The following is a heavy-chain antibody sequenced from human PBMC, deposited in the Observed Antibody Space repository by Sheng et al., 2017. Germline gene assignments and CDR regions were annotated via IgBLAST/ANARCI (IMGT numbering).Heavy chain of an antibody. Sequence: EVQLVESGGGLVKPGGSLRLSCAASGFNFSLYSMNWVRRAPGKGLEWVSFIDATSGYIYYADSVKGRFTISRDNAKNSLYLQLNRLRAEDTAVYYCSRSDNSGWYGHLQHWGHGTLVTVSS. V-gene: IGHV3-21*01. CDR3: SRSDNSGWYGHLQH. D-gene: IGHD6-13*01. CDR1: GFNFSLYS. CDR2: IDATSGYI. J-gene: IGHJ1*01.